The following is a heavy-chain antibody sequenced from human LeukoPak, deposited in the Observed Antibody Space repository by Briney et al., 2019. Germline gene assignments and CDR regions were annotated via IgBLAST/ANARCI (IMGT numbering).Heavy chain of an antibody. CDR1: AYTFTSYD. D-gene: IGHD5-12*01. CDR3: ARVSGFERKDSFSY. V-gene: IGHV1-8*01. CDR2: MNPNSGNT. J-gene: IGHJ4*02. Sequence: ASVKVSCKASAYTFTSYDINWVRRATGQGLEWMGWMNPNSGNTGYAQRFQGRVTMTRDNSISTAYMELSNLTSEDTAVYFCARVSGFERKDSFSYWGQGTLVTVSS.